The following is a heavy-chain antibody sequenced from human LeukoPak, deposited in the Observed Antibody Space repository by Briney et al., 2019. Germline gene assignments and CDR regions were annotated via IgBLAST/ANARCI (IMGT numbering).Heavy chain of an antibody. Sequence: PGGSLRLSCAASGFTFSSYEMNWVRQAPGKGLEWVSYISSSGSTIYYADSVKGRFTISRDNAKNSLYLQMNSLRAEDTAVYYCARDRYSPGTSLKLPDDFDIWGQGTMVTVSS. D-gene: IGHD1-26*01. CDR1: GFTFSSYE. CDR2: ISSSGSTI. J-gene: IGHJ3*02. V-gene: IGHV3-48*03. CDR3: ARDRYSPGTSLKLPDDFDI.